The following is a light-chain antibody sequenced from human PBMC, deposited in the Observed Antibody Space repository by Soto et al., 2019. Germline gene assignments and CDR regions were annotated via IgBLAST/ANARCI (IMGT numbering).Light chain of an antibody. CDR2: DVS. CDR3: SSYTTRNTVI. CDR1: SSDIGAYNH. J-gene: IGLJ2*01. Sequence: QSVLTQPASVSGSPGQSITISCTGTSSDIGAYNHVSWYQQHPGKAPKLMIFDVSNRPSGVSNAFSGSKSGNRASLTISGLQAEDEADYYCSSYTTRNTVIFGGGTKVTVL. V-gene: IGLV2-14*03.